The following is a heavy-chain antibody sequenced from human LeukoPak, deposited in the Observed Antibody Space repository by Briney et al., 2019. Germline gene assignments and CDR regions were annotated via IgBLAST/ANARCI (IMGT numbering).Heavy chain of an antibody. D-gene: IGHD6-19*01. J-gene: IGHJ4*02. Sequence: GGSLRLSCAASGFTFSSYAMNWVRQAPGKGLEWVSTITGSGGSTYYADSVKGRFTISRDNSKNTLYLQMNSLRAEDAAVYYCAKGESGWYFDYWGQGTLVTVSS. CDR1: GFTFSSYA. V-gene: IGHV3-23*01. CDR2: ITGSGGST. CDR3: AKGESGWYFDY.